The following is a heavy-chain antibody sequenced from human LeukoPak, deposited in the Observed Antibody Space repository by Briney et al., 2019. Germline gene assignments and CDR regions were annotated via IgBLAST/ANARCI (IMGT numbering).Heavy chain of an antibody. J-gene: IGHJ6*04. V-gene: IGHV3-48*03. D-gene: IGHD3-10*02. CDR1: GFTFSSYA. CDR2: ISGSGVNT. CDR3: AELGITMIGGV. Sequence: GGSLRLSCAASGFTFSSYAMNWVRQAPGKGLEWVSVISGSGVNTYYADSVKGRFTISRDNAKNSLYLQMNSLRAEDTAVYYCAELGITMIGGVWGKGTTVTISS.